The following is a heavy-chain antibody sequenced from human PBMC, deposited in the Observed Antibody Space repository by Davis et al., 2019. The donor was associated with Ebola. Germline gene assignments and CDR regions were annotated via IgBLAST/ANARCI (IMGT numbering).Heavy chain of an antibody. CDR3: ARVASGALNWWFDP. J-gene: IGHJ5*02. CDR1: GFTFSSYW. Sequence: PGGSLRLSCAASGFTFSSYWMHWVRQAPGKGLVWVSRINTDGSTINYADSVKGRFTIFRDNAKNTVYLQMNSLRAEDTAVYYCARVASGALNWWFDPWGQGTLVTVSS. V-gene: IGHV3-74*01. CDR2: INTDGSTI. D-gene: IGHD2-15*01.